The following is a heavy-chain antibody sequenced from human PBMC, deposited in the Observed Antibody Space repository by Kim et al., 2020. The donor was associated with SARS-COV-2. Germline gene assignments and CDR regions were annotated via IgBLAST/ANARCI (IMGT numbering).Heavy chain of an antibody. CDR2: ISGSGGDT. CDR1: GFTFSRYA. Sequence: GGSLRLFCAASGFTFSRYAMSWVRQAPGKGLEWVSAISGSGGDTYYADSVKGRFTISRDNSKNTLFLQMNSLRAEDTALYYCAKYSIAAGATHPYGMDVCGQGTTVTVSS. D-gene: IGHD6-13*01. J-gene: IGHJ6*02. V-gene: IGHV3-23*01. CDR3: AKYSIAAGATHPYGMDV.